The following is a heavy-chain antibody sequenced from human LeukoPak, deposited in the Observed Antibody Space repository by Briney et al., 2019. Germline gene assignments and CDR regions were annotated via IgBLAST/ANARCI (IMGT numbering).Heavy chain of an antibody. J-gene: IGHJ4*02. Sequence: GSLRLSCAASGFTLSSYAMHWVRQAPGKGLEWVAVISYDGSNKYYADSVKGRFTISRDNSKNTLYLQMNSLRAEDTAVYYCARVRGYCSSTSCFNFDYWGQGTLVTVSS. CDR1: GFTLSSYA. D-gene: IGHD2-2*01. V-gene: IGHV3-30-3*01. CDR2: ISYDGSNK. CDR3: ARVRGYCSSTSCFNFDY.